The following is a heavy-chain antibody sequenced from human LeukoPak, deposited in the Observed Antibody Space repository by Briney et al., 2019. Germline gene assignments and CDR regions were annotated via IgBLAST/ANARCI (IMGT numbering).Heavy chain of an antibody. Sequence: GEALKISCKGSGYSFTSYWIGWLRPMPGKGLEWMGMIYLGDSDTRYSPSFQGQVTISADKSISTAYLQWSSLKASDTAMYYCARSRMIDWLVSPYYLDYWGQGTLVTVSS. D-gene: IGHD3-9*01. V-gene: IGHV5-51*01. CDR1: GYSFTSYW. J-gene: IGHJ4*02. CDR3: ARSRMIDWLVSPYYLDY. CDR2: IYLGDSDT.